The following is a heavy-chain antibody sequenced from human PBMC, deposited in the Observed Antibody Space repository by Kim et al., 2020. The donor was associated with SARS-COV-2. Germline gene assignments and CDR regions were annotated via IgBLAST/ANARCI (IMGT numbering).Heavy chain of an antibody. J-gene: IGHJ4*02. Sequence: SVKVSCKASGGTFSSYAISWVRQAPGQVLEWMGRIIPILGIANYAQKFQGRVTITADKSTSTAYMELSSLRSEDTAVYYCARMTTVTTFIDYWGQGTLVTVSS. V-gene: IGHV1-69*04. CDR3: ARMTTVTTFIDY. CDR1: GGTFSSYA. CDR2: IIPILGIA. D-gene: IGHD4-4*01.